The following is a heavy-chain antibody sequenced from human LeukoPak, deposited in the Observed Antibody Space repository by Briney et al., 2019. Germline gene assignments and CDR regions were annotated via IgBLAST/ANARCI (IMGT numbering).Heavy chain of an antibody. CDR3: ARSQGGNTLWFDP. D-gene: IGHD4-23*01. Sequence: AASVKVSCKASGYTFTSYYMHWVRQAPGQGLEWMGIINPSGGSTSYAQKFQGRVSMTRDTSTSTVYLEVSSLRSEDTAVYYCARSQGGNTLWFDPWGQGTLVTVSS. V-gene: IGHV1-46*01. J-gene: IGHJ5*02. CDR1: GYTFTSYY. CDR2: INPSGGST.